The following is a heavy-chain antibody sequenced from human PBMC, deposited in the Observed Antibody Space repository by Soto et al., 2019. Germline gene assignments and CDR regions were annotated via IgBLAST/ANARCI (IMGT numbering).Heavy chain of an antibody. V-gene: IGHV3-9*01. D-gene: IGHD4-17*01. CDR1: GFTFDDYA. Sequence: PGGSLRLSCAASGFTFDDYAMHWVRQAPGKGLEWVSGISWNSGSIGYADSVKGRFTISRDNAKNSLYLQMNSLRAEDTALYYCAKSPATVTYYFDYWGQGTLVTVSS. J-gene: IGHJ4*02. CDR2: ISWNSGSI. CDR3: AKSPATVTYYFDY.